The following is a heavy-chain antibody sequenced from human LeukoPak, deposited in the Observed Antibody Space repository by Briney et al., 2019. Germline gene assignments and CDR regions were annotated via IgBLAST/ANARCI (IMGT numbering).Heavy chain of an antibody. Sequence: GESLKISCKGSGYSFTSYWIGWVRQMPGKGLEWMGIIYPGDSDTRYSPSFQGQVTISADKSISTAYLQWSSLKASDTAMYYCASYAYYYDSSGYLGHDAFDIWGQGTMVTVSS. CDR2: IYPGDSDT. V-gene: IGHV5-51*01. D-gene: IGHD3-22*01. CDR1: GYSFTSYW. CDR3: ASYAYYYDSSGYLGHDAFDI. J-gene: IGHJ3*02.